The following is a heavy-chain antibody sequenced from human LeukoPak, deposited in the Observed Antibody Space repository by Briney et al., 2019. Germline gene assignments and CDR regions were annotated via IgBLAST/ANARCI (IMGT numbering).Heavy chain of an antibody. Sequence: SETLSLTCAVYGGSFSGYYWSWIRQPPGKGLEWIGEINHSGSTNYNPSLKSRVTISVDTSKNQFSLKLSSVTAADTAVYYCARGATIFGVVNPWNYYYYMDVWGKGTTVTVSS. CDR2: INHSGST. CDR3: ARGATIFGVVNPWNYYYYMDV. J-gene: IGHJ6*03. V-gene: IGHV4-34*01. CDR1: GGSFSGYY. D-gene: IGHD3-3*01.